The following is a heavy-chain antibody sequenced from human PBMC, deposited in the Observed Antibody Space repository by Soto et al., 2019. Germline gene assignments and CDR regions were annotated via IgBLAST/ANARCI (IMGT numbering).Heavy chain of an antibody. D-gene: IGHD6-6*01. CDR1: GFTFSSYA. CDR2: ISYDGSNK. V-gene: IGHV3-30-3*01. J-gene: IGHJ6*02. CDR3: ARSYSSTWRTPTYYV. Sequence: GGSLRLSCAASGFTFSSYAMHWVRQAPGKGLEWVAVISYDGSNKYYADSVKGRFTISRDNSKNTLYLQMNSLRAEDTAVYYCARSYSSTWRTPTYYVSRHGTPVTVS.